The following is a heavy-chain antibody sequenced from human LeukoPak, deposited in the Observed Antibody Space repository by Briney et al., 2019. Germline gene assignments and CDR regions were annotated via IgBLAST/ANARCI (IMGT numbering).Heavy chain of an antibody. CDR3: ARVAGLTPGEFDS. CDR1: GYTFTNHF. D-gene: IGHD4-17*01. Sequence: ASLKISCKSSGYTFTNHFIHWVRQAPGQGLEWMAWLNPNSGVTKYSQEFQGRVTVTRDTSITTAYIELNRLRSDDTATYYCARVAGLTPGEFDSWGQGTLVTVSP. V-gene: IGHV1-2*02. CDR2: LNPNSGVT. J-gene: IGHJ4*02.